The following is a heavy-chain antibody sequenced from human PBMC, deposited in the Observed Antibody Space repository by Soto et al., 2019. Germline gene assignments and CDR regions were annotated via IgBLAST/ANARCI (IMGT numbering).Heavy chain of an antibody. J-gene: IGHJ5*02. CDR2: IHYSGST. CDR1: GGSISDYY. V-gene: IGHV4-59*01. CDR3: ARGGIAARKGRWFDP. Sequence: SETLSLTCTVSGGSISDYYWSWIRQPPGKGLEWIGYIHYSGSTNYNPSLKSRVTITVNTSKNQFSLKLRSVTAADTAVYYCARGGIAARKGRWFDPWGQGTLVTVSS. D-gene: IGHD6-6*01.